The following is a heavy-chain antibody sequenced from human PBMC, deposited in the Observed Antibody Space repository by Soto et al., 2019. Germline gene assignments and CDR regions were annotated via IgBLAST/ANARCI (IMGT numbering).Heavy chain of an antibody. Sequence: SETLSLTCTVSGGSISSYYWSWIRQPPGKGLEWIGYIYYSGSTNYNPSLTSRVTISVDTSKNQFSLKLRFVTAADTAVYYCARRGYDILTGYSSLYYYYYMDVWGKGTTVTVSS. CDR1: GGSISSYY. CDR3: ARRGYDILTGYSSLYYYYYMDV. V-gene: IGHV4-59*08. CDR2: IYYSGST. J-gene: IGHJ6*03. D-gene: IGHD3-9*01.